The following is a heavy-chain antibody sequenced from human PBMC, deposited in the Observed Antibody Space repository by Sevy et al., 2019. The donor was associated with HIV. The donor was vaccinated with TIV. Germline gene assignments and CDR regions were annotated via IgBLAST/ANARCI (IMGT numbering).Heavy chain of an antibody. V-gene: IGHV3-23*01. CDR3: ANDPPTHNYYDSSGYFDN. D-gene: IGHD3-22*01. J-gene: IGHJ5*02. Sequence: GGSLRLSCAASGFTFSSYAMSWVRQAPEKGLEWVSVISDSGGNTYYADSVKGRFTISRDNSRNTLYLQMNSLRAEDTAVYYCANDPPTHNYYDSSGYFDNWGQGTLVTVSS. CDR2: ISDSGGNT. CDR1: GFTFSSYA.